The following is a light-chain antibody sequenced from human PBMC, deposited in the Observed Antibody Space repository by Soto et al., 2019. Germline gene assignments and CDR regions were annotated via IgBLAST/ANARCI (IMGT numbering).Light chain of an antibody. CDR2: RNN. CDR1: SSNIGAGYD. Sequence: QSVLTQPPSVSGAPGQTDTMSCTGSSSNIGAGYDVHWYQQIPGKAPKLLIYRNNNRPSGVPDRFSGSKSDTSTSLAITGLQAEDEADYYCQSNYAGQRRVVFGGGTKLTVL. J-gene: IGLJ3*02. CDR3: QSNYAGQRRVV. V-gene: IGLV1-40*01.